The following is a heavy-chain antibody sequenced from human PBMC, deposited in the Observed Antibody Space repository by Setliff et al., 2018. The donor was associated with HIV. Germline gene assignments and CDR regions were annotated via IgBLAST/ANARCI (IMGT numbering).Heavy chain of an antibody. J-gene: IGHJ6*02. CDR2: IGSRGTPV. CDR1: GFTFSDYF. Sequence: GGSLRLSCEASGFTFSDYFMTWIRQAPGKGLEWISYIGSRGTPVKTADSLKGRFFVSRDNAKNSLYLQMNNLSVEDTAMYYCARGARLQYFDWPSYALDVWGQGTTVTVSS. D-gene: IGHD3-9*01. CDR3: ARGARLQYFDWPSYALDV. V-gene: IGHV3-11*01.